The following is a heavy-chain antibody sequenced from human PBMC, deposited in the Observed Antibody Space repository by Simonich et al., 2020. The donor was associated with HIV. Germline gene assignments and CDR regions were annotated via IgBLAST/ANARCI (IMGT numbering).Heavy chain of an antibody. CDR3: ARGFYQRLYYFDY. V-gene: IGHV4-34*01. CDR2: NNHSRST. Sequence: QLQLQQWGAGLLKPSETLSLTCAVYGGSFSGYYWSWIRQPPGKGLGWIGENNHSRSTNYNPSLKSRVTISVDTSKNQFSLKLSSVTAADTAVYYCARGFYQRLYYFDYWGQGTLVTVSS. J-gene: IGHJ4*02. D-gene: IGHD2-2*01. CDR1: GGSFSGYY.